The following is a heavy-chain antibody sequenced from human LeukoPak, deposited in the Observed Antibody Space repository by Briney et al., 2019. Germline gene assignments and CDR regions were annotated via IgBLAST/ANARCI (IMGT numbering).Heavy chain of an antibody. CDR2: ISGSGGST. D-gene: IGHD3-22*01. V-gene: IGHV3-23*01. J-gene: IGHJ4*02. Sequence: GGSLRLSCAASGVTFSSDWMSGVRQAPGKGVEWGAAISGSGGSTYYADSVKGGVTISRDNSKNTLYLQMNSLRAEHTAVYYCAKDYDSNSSFDYWGQGTLVTVSS. CDR3: AKDYDSNSSFDY. CDR1: GVTFSSDW.